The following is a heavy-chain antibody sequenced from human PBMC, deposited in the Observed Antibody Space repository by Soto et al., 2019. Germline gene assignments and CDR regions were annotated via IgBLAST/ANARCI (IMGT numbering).Heavy chain of an antibody. CDR2: IYYSGST. Sequence: PSETLSLTCTVSGGSISSGGYYWSWIRQHPGKGLEWIGYIYYSGSTYYNPSLKSRVTISVDTSKNQFSLKLSSVTAADTAVYYCARGRVPAGYTRTSMPIVTGWFDPWGQGTLVTVSS. D-gene: IGHD2-2*01. V-gene: IGHV4-31*03. J-gene: IGHJ5*02. CDR1: GGSISSGGYY. CDR3: ARGRVPAGYTRTSMPIVTGWFDP.